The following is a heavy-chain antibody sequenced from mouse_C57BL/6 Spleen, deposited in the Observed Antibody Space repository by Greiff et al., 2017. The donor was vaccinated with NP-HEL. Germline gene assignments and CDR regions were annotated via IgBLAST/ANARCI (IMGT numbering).Heavy chain of an antibody. Sequence: DVQLQESGPGLVKPSQSLSLTCSVTGYSITSGYYWNWIRQFPGNKLEWMGYISYDGSNNYNPSLKNRISITRDTSKNQFFLKLNSVTTEDTATYYCAHSTMVTTSLTDAMDYWGQGTSVTVSS. J-gene: IGHJ4*01. CDR1: GYSITSGYY. D-gene: IGHD2-2*01. V-gene: IGHV3-6*01. CDR2: ISYDGSN. CDR3: AHSTMVTTSLTDAMDY.